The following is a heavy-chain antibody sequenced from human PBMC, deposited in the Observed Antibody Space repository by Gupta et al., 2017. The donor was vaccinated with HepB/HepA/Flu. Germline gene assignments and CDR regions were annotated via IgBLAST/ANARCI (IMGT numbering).Heavy chain of an antibody. Sequence: QVQLVESGGGVVQPGRSVRLYCAASGVILSPYDMHWVRQAPGKGLEWVARVSYDGTIKYYADSVKGRFTISRDIPKNTLYLQMSSLRVEDTAVYYCARPLYDLWSSWNVRLDYWGQGALVTVSS. D-gene: IGHD3-3*01. CDR1: GVILSPYD. CDR2: VSYDGTIK. V-gene: IGHV3-30-3*01. J-gene: IGHJ4*02. CDR3: ARPLYDLWSSWNVRLDY.